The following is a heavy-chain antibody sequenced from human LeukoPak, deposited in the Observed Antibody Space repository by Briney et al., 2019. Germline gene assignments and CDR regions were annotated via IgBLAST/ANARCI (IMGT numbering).Heavy chain of an antibody. D-gene: IGHD5-18*01. J-gene: IGHJ4*02. Sequence: ASVKVSCKASGGTFSSYAISWVRQAPGQGLEWMGRIIPIFGTANYAQKFQGRVTITTDESTSTAYMELSSLRSEDTAVYYCARGQEGYHGIWGQGTLVTVSS. CDR2: IIPIFGTA. CDR3: ARGQEGYHGI. CDR1: GGTFSSYA. V-gene: IGHV1-69*05.